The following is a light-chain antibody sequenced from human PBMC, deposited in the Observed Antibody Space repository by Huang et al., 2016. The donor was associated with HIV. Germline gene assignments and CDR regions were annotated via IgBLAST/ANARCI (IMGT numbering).Light chain of an antibody. J-gene: IGKJ3*01. CDR3: QQYERPPDT. CDR2: GAS. Sequence: EIVLTQSPGTLSLSPGERATLSCRASQSVGLYLAWYQQKPVQAPRLLIYGASTRVTGIPDRVSGGGSGTDVTLSISRLEPEDFAVYYCQQYERPPDTFGPGTKVNIK. V-gene: IGKV3-20*01. CDR1: QSVGLY.